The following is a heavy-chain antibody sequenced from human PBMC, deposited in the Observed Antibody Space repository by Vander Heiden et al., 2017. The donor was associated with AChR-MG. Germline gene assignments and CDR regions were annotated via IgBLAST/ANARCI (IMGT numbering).Heavy chain of an antibody. CDR2: VNTGGSTT. V-gene: IGHV3-74*01. Sequence: EVQLVESGGGLVQPGGSLRLSCAASGCTFSNFWIHWVRQAPGKGLVWVAFVNTGGSTTSYTDSVRGRFTISRDNAKNTLYLQMNSLSAEDTAVYYCARGGDGAIDYWGQGALVTVSS. J-gene: IGHJ4*02. D-gene: IGHD3-10*01. CDR3: ARGGDGAIDY. CDR1: GCTFSNFW.